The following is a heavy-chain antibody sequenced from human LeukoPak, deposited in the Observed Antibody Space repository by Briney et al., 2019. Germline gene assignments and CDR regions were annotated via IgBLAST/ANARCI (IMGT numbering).Heavy chain of an antibody. Sequence: PGGSLRLSCAASGFTFSSYAMSWVRQAPGKGLEGVSTISGSGGSTYYADSVKGRFTISRDNSKNTLYLQMNSLRAEDTAVYYCAKEATGVVAATSDWFDPWGQGTLVTVSS. J-gene: IGHJ5*02. V-gene: IGHV3-23*01. CDR2: ISGSGGST. CDR1: GFTFSSYA. D-gene: IGHD2-15*01. CDR3: AKEATGVVAATSDWFDP.